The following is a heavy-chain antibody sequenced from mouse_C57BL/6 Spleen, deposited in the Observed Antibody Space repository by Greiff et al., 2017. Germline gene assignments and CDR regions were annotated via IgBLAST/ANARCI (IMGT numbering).Heavy chain of an antibody. CDR3: ARSRYYYGSSYSWYFDV. CDR2: INPNNGGT. V-gene: IGHV1-18*01. D-gene: IGHD1-1*01. Sequence: VQLQQSGPELVKPGASVKIPCKASGYTFTDYNMDWVKQSHGKSLEWIGDINPNNGGTIYSQKFKGKATLTVDKSSSTAYMELRSLTSEDTAVYYCARSRYYYGSSYSWYFDVWGTGTTVTVSS. J-gene: IGHJ1*03. CDR1: GYTFTDYN.